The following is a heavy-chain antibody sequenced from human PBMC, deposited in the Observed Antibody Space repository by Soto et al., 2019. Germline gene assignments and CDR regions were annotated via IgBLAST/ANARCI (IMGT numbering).Heavy chain of an antibody. CDR2: IWYDGSNK. Sequence: GGSMRLSCAASGLTFSSYGVHWVRKETGKGLEWVAVIWYDGSNKYYADSVKGRFTISRDNSKNTLYLQMNSLRAEDTAVYYCARDQGGAAAANWFDPWGQGTLVTVSS. V-gene: IGHV3-33*01. CDR3: ARDQGGAAAANWFDP. J-gene: IGHJ5*02. D-gene: IGHD6-13*01. CDR1: GLTFSSYG.